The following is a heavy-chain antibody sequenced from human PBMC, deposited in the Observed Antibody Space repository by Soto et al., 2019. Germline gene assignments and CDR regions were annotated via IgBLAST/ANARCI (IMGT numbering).Heavy chain of an antibody. J-gene: IGHJ6*02. V-gene: IGHV4-39*01. CDR1: GGSITTYNFY. D-gene: IGHD3-9*01. Sequence: SETLSLTCTVSGGSITTYNFYWGWIRQTPGKGLEWIGSIYYGGNTYYNPSLESRVTISVDTSKSQFSLKMTSVTAADTATYYCASGRYFDWFLNRYYDYGLDVWGQGTTVTVSS. CDR3: ASGRYFDWFLNRYYDYGLDV. CDR2: IYYGGNT.